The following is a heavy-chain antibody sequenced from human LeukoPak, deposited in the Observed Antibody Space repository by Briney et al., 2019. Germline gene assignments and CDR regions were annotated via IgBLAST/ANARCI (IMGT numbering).Heavy chain of an antibody. CDR1: GFTFSNYG. V-gene: IGHV3-33*01. CDR2: IWYDGDTK. Sequence: GGSLRLSCAASGFTFSNYGIHWVRQAPGKGLEWVAFIWYDGDTKYYVDSVKGRFTVSRDHSKNTLYLQMNSLRAEDTAVRYCARDRSEGYFDYWGQGTPVTVSS. J-gene: IGHJ4*02. CDR3: ARDRSEGYFDY.